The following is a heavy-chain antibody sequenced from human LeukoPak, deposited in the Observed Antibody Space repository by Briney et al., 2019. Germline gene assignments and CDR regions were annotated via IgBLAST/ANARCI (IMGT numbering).Heavy chain of an antibody. V-gene: IGHV3-23*01. J-gene: IGHJ5*02. CDR1: GFTFKDYA. D-gene: IGHD1-26*01. CDR3: AKQEGWDLGNYYADH. CDR2: IFGDGGGD. Sequence: PGGSLRLSCTASGFTFKDYATSWVRQAPGKGLGWISTIFGDGGGDYYADSVRGRFTMSRDNSKNTLYLQMNSLRGDDTAVYFCAKQEGWDLGNYYADHWGRGTLVTVSS.